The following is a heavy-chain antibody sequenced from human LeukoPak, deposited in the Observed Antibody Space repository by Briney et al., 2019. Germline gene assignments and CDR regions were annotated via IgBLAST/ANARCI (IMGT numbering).Heavy chain of an antibody. V-gene: IGHV3-21*01. CDR3: ARGALAARPSWFDP. D-gene: IGHD6-6*01. CDR1: GFTFSSYG. CDR2: VSSSSSYI. J-gene: IGHJ5*02. Sequence: GGSLRLSCAASGFTFSSYGMHWVRQAPGKGLEWVSSVSSSSSYIFYADSVKGRFTISRDNAKNSLYLQMNSLRAEDTALYYCARGALAARPSWFDPWGQGTLVTVSS.